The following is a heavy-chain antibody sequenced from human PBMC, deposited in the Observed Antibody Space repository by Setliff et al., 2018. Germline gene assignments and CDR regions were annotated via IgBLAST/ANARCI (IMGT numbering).Heavy chain of an antibody. CDR2: INWNGGST. CDR3: ARDPHFDS. V-gene: IGHV3-20*04. J-gene: IGHJ4*02. CDR1: GFTFGSYW. Sequence: AGGSLRLSCAASGFTFGSYWMTWVRQAPEKGLEWVSGINWNGGSTGYADSVKGRFTISRDNAKNSLYLQMNSLRAEDTAVYYCARDPHFDSWGQGTLVTVSS.